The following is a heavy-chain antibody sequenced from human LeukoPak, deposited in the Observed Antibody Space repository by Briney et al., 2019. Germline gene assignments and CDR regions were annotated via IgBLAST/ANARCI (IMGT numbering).Heavy chain of an antibody. CDR1: GFTFSSYA. D-gene: IGHD2-2*01. CDR2: ISGSGGST. J-gene: IGHJ3*02. Sequence: GGSLRLSCAASGFTFSSYAMSWVRQAPGKGLEWVSAISGSGGSTYYADSVKGRFTISRDNSKNTLYLQMNSLRAEDTAVYYCAKDGGIVVVPAADPVDAFDTWGQGTMVTVSS. CDR3: AKDGGIVVVPAADPVDAFDT. V-gene: IGHV3-23*01.